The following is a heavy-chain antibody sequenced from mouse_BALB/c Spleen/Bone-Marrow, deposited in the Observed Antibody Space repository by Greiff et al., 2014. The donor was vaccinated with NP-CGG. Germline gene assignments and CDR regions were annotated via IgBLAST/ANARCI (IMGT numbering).Heavy chain of an antibody. Sequence: EVQGVESGGGLVKPEGSLKLSCAASGFTFSDYYMYWVRQTPEKRLEWVATISDGGSYTYYPDSVKGRFTISRDNAKNNLYLQMSSLKSEDTAMYYCARSGERYGAMDYWGQGTSVTVFS. CDR1: GFTFSDYY. J-gene: IGHJ4*01. CDR3: ARSGERYGAMDY. D-gene: IGHD1-1*02. V-gene: IGHV5-4*02. CDR2: ISDGGSYT.